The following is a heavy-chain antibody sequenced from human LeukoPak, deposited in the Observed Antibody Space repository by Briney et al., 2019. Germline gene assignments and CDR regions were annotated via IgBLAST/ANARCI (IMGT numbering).Heavy chain of an antibody. V-gene: IGHV4-59*12. Sequence: SGTLSLTCTVSGGSISSYYWSWIRQPPGKGLEWIGYIYYSGSTNYNPSLKSRVTISVDTSKNQFSLKLSSVTAADTAVYYCARLNRGSGYGKVDYWGQGTLVTVSS. CDR3: ARLNRGSGYGKVDY. CDR1: GGSISSYY. CDR2: IYYSGST. D-gene: IGHD3-22*01. J-gene: IGHJ4*02.